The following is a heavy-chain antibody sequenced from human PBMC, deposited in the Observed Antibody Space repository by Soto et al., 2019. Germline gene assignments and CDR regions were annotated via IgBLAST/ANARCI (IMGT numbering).Heavy chain of an antibody. CDR3: ARWGASSYYYYGMDV. V-gene: IGHV3-30-3*01. CDR1: GFTFSSYA. Sequence: QVQLVESGGGVVQPGRSLRLSCAASGFTFSSYAMHWVRQAPGKGLEWVAVISYDGSNKYYADSVKGRFTISRDSSKNTLYLQMNRLRAEDTAVYYCARWGASSYYYYGMDVWGQGTTVTVSS. CDR2: ISYDGSNK. J-gene: IGHJ6*02. D-gene: IGHD3-16*01.